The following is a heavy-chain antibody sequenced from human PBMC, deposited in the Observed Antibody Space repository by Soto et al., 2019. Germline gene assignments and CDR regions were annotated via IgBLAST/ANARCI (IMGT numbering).Heavy chain of an antibody. Sequence: QVQLQESGPGLVKPSQTLSLTCTVSGGSISSGRYYWSWIRQHPGKGLEWIGYIYYSGSTYYNPSLKSRVTISVDTSKNQFSLKLSSVTAADTAVYYCAREELEINAFDIWGQGTMFTVSS. CDR3: AREELEINAFDI. D-gene: IGHD1-1*01. V-gene: IGHV4-31*03. J-gene: IGHJ3*02. CDR1: GGSISSGRYY. CDR2: IYYSGST.